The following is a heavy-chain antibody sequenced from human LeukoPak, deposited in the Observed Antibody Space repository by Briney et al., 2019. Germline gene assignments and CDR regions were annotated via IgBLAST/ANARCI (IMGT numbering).Heavy chain of an antibody. V-gene: IGHV3-7*01. D-gene: IGHD3-10*01. Sequence: GGSLRLSCAASGFTFSSYWMSWVCQAPGKGLEWVANIKQDGSEKYYVDSVKGRFTISRDNAKNSLYLQMNSLRAEDTAVYYCARGRIRGTYGYWGQGTLVTVSS. CDR2: IKQDGSEK. CDR3: ARGRIRGTYGY. J-gene: IGHJ4*02. CDR1: GFTFSSYW.